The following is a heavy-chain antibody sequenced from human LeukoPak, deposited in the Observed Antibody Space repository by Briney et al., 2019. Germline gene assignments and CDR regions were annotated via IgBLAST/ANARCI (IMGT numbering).Heavy chain of an antibody. Sequence: PGGSLRLSCAASGFTFRSYSMNWVRQAPGKGLEWVSYISSSSSVIYYADSVKGRFTVSRDNSKNTLYLQMNSQRAEDTAVYYCAKLANAASDFDYWGQGTLVTVSS. CDR2: ISSSSSVI. CDR1: GFTFRSYS. CDR3: AKLANAASDFDY. D-gene: IGHD2-21*01. J-gene: IGHJ4*02. V-gene: IGHV3-48*01.